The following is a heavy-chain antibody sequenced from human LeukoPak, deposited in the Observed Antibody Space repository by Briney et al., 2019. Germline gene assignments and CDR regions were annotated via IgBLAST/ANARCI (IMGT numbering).Heavy chain of an antibody. Sequence: SETLSLTCTVSGGSISSYYWSWIRQPPGKGLEWIGYIYYSGSTNYNPSLKSRVTISVDTSKNQFSLKLSSVTAADTAVYYCASYYYDGSGYKRLDAFDIWGQGTMVTVSS. D-gene: IGHD3-22*01. J-gene: IGHJ3*02. CDR1: GGSISSYY. V-gene: IGHV4-59*01. CDR3: ASYYYDGSGYKRLDAFDI. CDR2: IYYSGST.